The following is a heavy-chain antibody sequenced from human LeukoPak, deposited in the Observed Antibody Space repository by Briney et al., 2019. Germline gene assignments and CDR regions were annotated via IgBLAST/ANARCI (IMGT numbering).Heavy chain of an antibody. V-gene: IGHV1-2*02. CDR2: INPNSGGT. CDR1: GYTFTGYY. Sequence: GASVKVSRKASGYTFTGYYMHWVRQAPGQGLEWMGWINPNSGGTNYAQKFQGRVTMTRDTSISTAYMELSRLRSDDTAVYYCARDPYSSSWYKIDYWGQGTLVTVSS. CDR3: ARDPYSSSWYKIDY. D-gene: IGHD6-13*01. J-gene: IGHJ4*02.